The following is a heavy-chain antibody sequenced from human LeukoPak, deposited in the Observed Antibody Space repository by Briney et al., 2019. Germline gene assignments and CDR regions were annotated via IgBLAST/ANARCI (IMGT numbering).Heavy chain of an antibody. J-gene: IGHJ6*03. Sequence: EASVKVSCKASGYTFTSYDINWVRQATGQGLEWMGWMNPNSGNTGYAQKFQGRVTITTDESTSTAYMELSSLRSEDTAVYYCASALGDGYMDPRKSGYYYYMDVWGKGTTVTVSS. CDR1: GYTFTSYD. V-gene: IGHV1-8*03. CDR3: ASALGDGYMDPRKSGYYYYMDV. D-gene: IGHD5-24*01. CDR2: MNPNSGNT.